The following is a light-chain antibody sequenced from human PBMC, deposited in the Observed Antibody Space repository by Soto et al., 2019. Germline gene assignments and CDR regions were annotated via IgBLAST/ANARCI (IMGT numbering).Light chain of an antibody. CDR2: GAS. CDR3: QQYGVSPT. V-gene: IGKV3-20*01. CDR1: QTISNTF. J-gene: IGKJ4*01. Sequence: EIVLTQSPGTLSLSLGERATLSCRASQTISNTFLAWYQQRPGQAPRLLIYGASGRAAGIPDRFSGSGSGTDFTLSIRRLELEDFAVYYCQQYGVSPTFGGGTKVDIK.